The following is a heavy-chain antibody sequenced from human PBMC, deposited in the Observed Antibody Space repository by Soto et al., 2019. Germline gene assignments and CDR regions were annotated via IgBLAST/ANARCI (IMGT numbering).Heavy chain of an antibody. Sequence: LRLSCAASGFTFSSYGMHWVRQAPGKGLEWVAVIWYDGSNKYYADSVKGRFTISRDNSKNTLYLQMNSLRAEDTAVYYCARDHSNNWNSGSDYYYGMDVWGQGTTVTVSS. V-gene: IGHV3-33*01. CDR3: ARDHSNNWNSGSDYYYGMDV. J-gene: IGHJ6*02. CDR1: GFTFSSYG. D-gene: IGHD1-7*01. CDR2: IWYDGSNK.